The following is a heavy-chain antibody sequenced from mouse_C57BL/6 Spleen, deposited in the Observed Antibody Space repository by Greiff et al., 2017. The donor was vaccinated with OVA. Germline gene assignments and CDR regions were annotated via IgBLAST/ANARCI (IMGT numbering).Heavy chain of an antibody. CDR1: GFSLTSYG. D-gene: IGHD2-2*01. V-gene: IGHV2-6-1*01. J-gene: IGHJ4*01. CDR3: ARHDRLRRAMDY. Sequence: QVQLKESGPGLVAPSQRLSITCTVSGFSLTSYGVHWVRQPPGKGLEWLVVIWSDGSTTYNSALKSRLSISKDNSKSQVFLKMNSLQTDDTAMYYCARHDRLRRAMDYWGQGTSVTVSS. CDR2: IWSDGST.